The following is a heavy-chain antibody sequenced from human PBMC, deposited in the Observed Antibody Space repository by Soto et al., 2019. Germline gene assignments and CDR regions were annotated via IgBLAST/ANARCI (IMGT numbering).Heavy chain of an antibody. J-gene: IGHJ4*02. D-gene: IGHD3-22*01. CDR3: ARDLGGVVVVITFDY. V-gene: IGHV3-30-3*01. Sequence: QVQLVESGGGVVQPGRSLRLSCAASGFTFSSYAMHWVRQAPGKGLEWVAVISYDGSNKYYADSVKGRFTISRDNSKNTLYLQMNSLRAEDTAVYYCARDLGGVVVVITFDYWGQGTLVTVSS. CDR2: ISYDGSNK. CDR1: GFTFSSYA.